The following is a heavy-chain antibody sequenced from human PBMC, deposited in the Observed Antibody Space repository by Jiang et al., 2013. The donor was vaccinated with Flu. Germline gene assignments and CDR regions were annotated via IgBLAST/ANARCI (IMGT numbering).Heavy chain of an antibody. CDR1: GFSLTTNGVG. CDR2: IDWEDDE. CDR3: ARTPWGSGSYPYYFDY. V-gene: IGHV2-70*11. D-gene: IGHD3-10*01. J-gene: IGHJ4*02. Sequence: TLTCTFSGFSLTTNGVGVSWIRQPPGKALEWLARIDWEDDEYYSRSLKTRLTISKDTSKHQVVLTMTNMDPGDTATYYCARTPWGSGSYPYYFDYWGQGMLVTVSS.